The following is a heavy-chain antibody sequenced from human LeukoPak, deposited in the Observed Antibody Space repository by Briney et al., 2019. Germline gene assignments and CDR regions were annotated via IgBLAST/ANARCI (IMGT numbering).Heavy chain of an antibody. V-gene: IGHV3-23*01. CDR3: AKEASYCTNGVCYSRIFDT. D-gene: IGHD2-8*01. Sequence: GGSLRLSCAASGFTFSSYAMSWVRQAPGKGLEWVSAISGSGGSTFYADSVKGRFTMSRDNSKNTLYLQMDSLRAEDTAVYYCAKEASYCTNGVCYSRIFDTWGQGTLVTVSS. CDR1: GFTFSSYA. J-gene: IGHJ5*02. CDR2: ISGSGGST.